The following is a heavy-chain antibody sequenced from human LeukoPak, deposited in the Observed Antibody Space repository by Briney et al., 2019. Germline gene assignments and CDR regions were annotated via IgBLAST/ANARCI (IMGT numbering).Heavy chain of an antibody. CDR3: ASLGSAGY. V-gene: IGHV4-61*02. Sequence: SETLSLTCTVSGGSISSSSYYWTWIRQPAGKGLEWIGRIHTSGSTNYNPSLKSRVTISVDTSKNQFSLRLSSVTAADTAVYYCASLGSAGYWGQGTLVTVSS. D-gene: IGHD3-10*01. CDR1: GGSISSSSYY. J-gene: IGHJ4*02. CDR2: IHTSGST.